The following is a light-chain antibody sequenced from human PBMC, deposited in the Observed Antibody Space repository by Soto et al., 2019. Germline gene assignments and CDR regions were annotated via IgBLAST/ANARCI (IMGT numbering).Light chain of an antibody. Sequence: EIVLTQSPGTLSLSPGETATLSCRASQSVSSSYLAWYQQKPGQPPRLLIYGSFSRATGIPDRFSASGSGTDFTLTISRLEPEDFAVYYCQQYGGSPAFIVGPGTKVYLK. J-gene: IGKJ3*01. CDR2: GSF. V-gene: IGKV3-20*01. CDR1: QSVSSSY. CDR3: QQYGGSPAFI.